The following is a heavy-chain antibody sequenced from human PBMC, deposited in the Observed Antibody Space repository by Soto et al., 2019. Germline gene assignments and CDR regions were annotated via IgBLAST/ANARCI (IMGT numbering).Heavy chain of an antibody. J-gene: IGHJ2*01. D-gene: IGHD2-21*01. CDR1: GFTFDDYA. CDR3: AKDEGGDWYFDL. CDR2: ISWNSGSI. Sequence: EVQLVESGGGLVQPGRSLRLSCAASGFTFDDYAMHWVRQAPGKGLEWVSGISWNSGSIGYADSVKGRFTISRDNAKNTLYLQMNSLRAEATALYYCAKDEGGDWYFDLWGRGTLVTVSS. V-gene: IGHV3-9*01.